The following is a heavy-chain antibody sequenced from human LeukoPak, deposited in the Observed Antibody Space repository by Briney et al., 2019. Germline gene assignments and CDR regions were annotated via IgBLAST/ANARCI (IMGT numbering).Heavy chain of an antibody. Sequence: ASVKVSCKASGYTFTSYGISWVRQAPGQGLEWMGRISAYNGNTNCAQKLQGRVTMTTDTSTSTAYMELRSLRSDDTAVYYCARMRPTGYSSGWPQPRSYGMDVWGQGTTVTVSS. J-gene: IGHJ6*02. CDR1: GYTFTSYG. D-gene: IGHD6-19*01. CDR3: ARMRPTGYSSGWPQPRSYGMDV. CDR2: ISAYNGNT. V-gene: IGHV1-18*01.